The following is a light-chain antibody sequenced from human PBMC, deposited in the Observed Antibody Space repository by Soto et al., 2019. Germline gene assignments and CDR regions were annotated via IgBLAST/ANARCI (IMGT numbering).Light chain of an antibody. CDR3: SSYTSSSVGV. CDR1: SSDVCGYNY. V-gene: IGLV2-14*01. J-gene: IGLJ2*01. CDR2: EVS. Sequence: QSALTQPASVSGSPGQSITISCTGTSSDVCGYNYVSWYQQHPGKAPKLMIYEVSNRPSGVSNRFSGSKSGNTASLTISGLQAEDEADYYCSSYTSSSVGVFGGGTKLTVL.